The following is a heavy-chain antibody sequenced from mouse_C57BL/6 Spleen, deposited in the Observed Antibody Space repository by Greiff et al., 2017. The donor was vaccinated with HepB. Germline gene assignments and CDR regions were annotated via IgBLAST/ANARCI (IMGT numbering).Heavy chain of an antibody. J-gene: IGHJ3*01. CDR3: ARLGYSNYRILLGY. CDR2: INPNNGGT. V-gene: IGHV1-18*01. Sequence: EVQLQQSGPELVKPGASVKIPCKASGYTFTDYNMDWVKQSHGKSLEWIGDINPNNGGTIYNQKFKGKATLTVDKSSSTAYMELRSLTSEDTAVYYCARLGYSNYRILLGYWGQGTLVTVSA. D-gene: IGHD2-5*01. CDR1: GYTFTDYN.